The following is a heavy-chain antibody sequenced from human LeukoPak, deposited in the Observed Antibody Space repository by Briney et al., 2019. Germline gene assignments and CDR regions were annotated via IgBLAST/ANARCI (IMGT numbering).Heavy chain of an antibody. CDR2: ISSSSSYT. V-gene: IGHV3-11*05. Sequence: GGSLRLSCAASGFAFSDYYMAWIRQAPGKGLEWVSYISSSSSYTNYADSVKGRFTISRDNAKKTLYLHMSGLRVEDTAIYYCAREGYDSSGYYLHNYFDPWGQGTLVTVSS. CDR3: AREGYDSSGYYLHNYFDP. J-gene: IGHJ5*02. CDR1: GFAFSDYY. D-gene: IGHD3-22*01.